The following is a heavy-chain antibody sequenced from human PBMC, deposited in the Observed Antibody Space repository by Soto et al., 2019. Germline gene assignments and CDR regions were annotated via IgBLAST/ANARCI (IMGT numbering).Heavy chain of an antibody. CDR2: FDPEDGET. CDR1: GYTLTELS. D-gene: IGHD3-10*01. J-gene: IGHJ4*02. Sequence: ASVKVSCKVSGYTLTELSMHWVRQAPGKGLEWMGGFDPEDGETIYAQKFQGRVTMTADTSTDTAYMELSSLRSEDTAVYYCATLPKTYYYGSGRGGDYWGQGTLVTVSS. CDR3: ATLPKTYYYGSGRGGDY. V-gene: IGHV1-24*01.